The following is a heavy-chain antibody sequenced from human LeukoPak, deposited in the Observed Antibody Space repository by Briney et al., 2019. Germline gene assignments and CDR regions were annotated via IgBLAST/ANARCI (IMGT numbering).Heavy chain of an antibody. J-gene: IGHJ4*02. CDR3: ARVGRYYDSSGFNY. CDR2: ISAYNGNT. CDR1: GYTFTSYY. V-gene: IGHV1-18*04. Sequence: ASVKVSCKASGYTFTSYYMHWVRQAPGQGLEWMGWISAYNGNTNYAQKLQGRVTMTTDTSTSTAYMELRSLRSDDTAVYYCARVGRYYDSSGFNYWGQGTLVTVSS. D-gene: IGHD3-22*01.